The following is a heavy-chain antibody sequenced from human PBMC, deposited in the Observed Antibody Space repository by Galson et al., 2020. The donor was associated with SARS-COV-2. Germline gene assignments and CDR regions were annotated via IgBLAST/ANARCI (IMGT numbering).Heavy chain of an antibody. Sequence: GGSLRLSCAASGFTFSSYAMSWVRQAPGKGLEWVSAISGSGGSTYYADSVKGRFTISRDDSKNTLYLQMNSLRAEDTAVYYCAPRVVQGVITDFDYWGQGTLVTVSS. V-gene: IGHV3-23*01. CDR2: ISGSGGST. D-gene: IGHD3-10*01. CDR3: APRVVQGVITDFDY. CDR1: GFTFSSYA. J-gene: IGHJ4*02.